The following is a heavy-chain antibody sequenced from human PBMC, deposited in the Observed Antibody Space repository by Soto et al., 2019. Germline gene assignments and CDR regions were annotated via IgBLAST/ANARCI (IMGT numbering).Heavy chain of an antibody. CDR1: GGSISSGGYS. J-gene: IGHJ5*02. CDR2: IYHSGST. D-gene: IGHD3-10*01. V-gene: IGHV4-30-2*01. Sequence: SETLSLTCAVSGGSISSGGYSWSWIRQPPGKGLEWIGYIYHSGSTYYNPSLKSRVTISVDTSKNQFSLKLSSVTAADTAVYYCARVPAWFGELSTYNWFDPWGQGTLVTVSS. CDR3: ARVPAWFGELSTYNWFDP.